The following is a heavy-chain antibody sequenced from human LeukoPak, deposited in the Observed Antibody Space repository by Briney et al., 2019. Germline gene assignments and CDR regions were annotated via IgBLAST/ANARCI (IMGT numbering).Heavy chain of an antibody. CDR2: ISSNGDST. D-gene: IGHD1-26*01. J-gene: IGHJ3*02. CDR3: GGGTYKRDAFDI. CDR1: GFTFSSYD. Sequence: PGGSLGLSCSASGFTFSSYDMHWVRQPPGKGLEFVSVISSNGDSTYYADSVKGRFTISRDNSKNTLYLQVSSLRPEDTAVYYCGGGTYKRDAFDIWGQGTMVTVSS. V-gene: IGHV3-64D*09.